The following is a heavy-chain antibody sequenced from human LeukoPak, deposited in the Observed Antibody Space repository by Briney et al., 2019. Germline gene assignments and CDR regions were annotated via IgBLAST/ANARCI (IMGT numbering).Heavy chain of an antibody. CDR2: IHYDGRA. D-gene: IGHD2-2*01. J-gene: IGHJ3*01. CDR1: GGSISSANHF. V-gene: IGHV4-30-4*08. Sequence: SQTLSLTCTVSGGSISSANHFWSWVRQSPGEGLEWIGYIHYDGRAHYNPSLKRRVSMSLDMSKNQFSLSLSSVTAADTAVYYCAREVITPGDSDGFDLWGQGTMVSVSS. CDR3: AREVITPGDSDGFDL.